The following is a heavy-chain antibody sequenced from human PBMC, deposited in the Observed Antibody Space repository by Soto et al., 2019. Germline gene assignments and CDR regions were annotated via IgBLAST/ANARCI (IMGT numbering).Heavy chain of an antibody. Sequence: QVQLQESGPGLVKPSQTLSLTCNVSGGSINSPDYYWTWIRQSPGKGLEWIGYLYFNGGTQYNPSLRTPISMSLDTSKKHFSLKMRSVTGADTAVYYCARGISKYSSWYEPHTWFDAWGQGALVTVSS. J-gene: IGHJ5*02. D-gene: IGHD6-13*01. CDR1: GGSINSPDYY. CDR3: ARGISKYSSWYEPHTWFDA. CDR2: LYFNGGT. V-gene: IGHV4-30-4*01.